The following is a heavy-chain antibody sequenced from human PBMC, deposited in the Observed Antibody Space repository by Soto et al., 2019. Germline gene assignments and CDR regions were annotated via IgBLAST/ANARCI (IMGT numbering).Heavy chain of an antibody. Sequence: PGGSLSLSCAASGFTFSSYAMSWVRQAPGKGLEWVSAISGSGGSTYYADSVKGRFTISRDNSKNTLYLQMNSLRAEDTAVYYCARSSSSWREGYYYGMDVWGQGTTVTSP. CDR3: ARSSSSWREGYYYGMDV. CDR1: GFTFSSYA. V-gene: IGHV3-23*01. CDR2: ISGSGGST. D-gene: IGHD6-13*01. J-gene: IGHJ6*02.